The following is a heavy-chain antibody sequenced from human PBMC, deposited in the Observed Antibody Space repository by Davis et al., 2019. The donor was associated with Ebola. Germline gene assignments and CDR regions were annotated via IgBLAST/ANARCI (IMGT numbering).Heavy chain of an antibody. Sequence: PSETLSPTCAVYGGSSSTYYWTWIRPTPGKGLEWIGEIKHNGRTNYNPSLKSRVTISIETSKNQFSLKLSSVTAADTAVYSCAKLRGIEATFTQYYYMDVWGKGTTVTISS. CDR3: AKLRGIEATFTQYYYMDV. D-gene: IGHD5-12*01. CDR2: IKHNGRT. V-gene: IGHV4-34*01. J-gene: IGHJ6*03. CDR1: GGSSSTYY.